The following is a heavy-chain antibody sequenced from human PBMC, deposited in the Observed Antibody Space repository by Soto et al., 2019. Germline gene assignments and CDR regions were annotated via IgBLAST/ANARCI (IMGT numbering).Heavy chain of an antibody. CDR1: GFTFSSYS. CDR3: ARDRLDYGDYEAVAGYYYLDY. CDR2: ISSSSSYI. D-gene: IGHD4-17*01. V-gene: IGHV3-21*01. J-gene: IGHJ4*02. Sequence: PGGSLRLSCAASGFTFSSYSMNWVRQAPGKGLEWVSSISSSSSYIYYADSVKGRFTISRDNAKNSLYLQMNSLRAEDTAVYYCARDRLDYGDYEAVAGYYYLDYRGPGPLVTVSS.